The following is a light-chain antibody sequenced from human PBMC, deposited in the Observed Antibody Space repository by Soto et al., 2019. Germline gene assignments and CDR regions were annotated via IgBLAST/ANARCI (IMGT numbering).Light chain of an antibody. CDR3: QQSYSSPWT. V-gene: IGKV1-39*01. Sequence: DIQMTQSPSSLSASVGDRVTITCRASQSIIKCLNWYQHKPGKAPLLLIFAASNLQSGVPSRFSGSGSGTDFTLTINSLQPEYFATYYCQQSYSSPWTFGQGTKVEIK. CDR2: AAS. CDR1: QSIIKC. J-gene: IGKJ1*01.